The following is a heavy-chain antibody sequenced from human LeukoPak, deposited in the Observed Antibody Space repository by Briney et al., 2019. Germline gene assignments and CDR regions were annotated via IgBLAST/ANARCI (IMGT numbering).Heavy chain of an antibody. CDR3: ARVGGAARSFDP. D-gene: IGHD6-6*01. Sequence: ASVKVSCKASGYTFAGYYTHWVRQAPGQGLEWMGWINPNSGGTNYAQKFQGRVTMTRDTSISTAYMELSRLRSDDTAVYYCARVGGAARSFDPWGQGTLVTVSS. J-gene: IGHJ5*02. V-gene: IGHV1-2*02. CDR2: INPNSGGT. CDR1: GYTFAGYY.